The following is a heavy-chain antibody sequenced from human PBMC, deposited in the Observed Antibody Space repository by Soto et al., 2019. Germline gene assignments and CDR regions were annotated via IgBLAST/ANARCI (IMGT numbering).Heavy chain of an antibody. Sequence: SETLSLTCTVSGGSISSGGYYWSWIRQHPGKGLEWIGYIYYSGSTYYNPSLKSRVTISVDTSKNQFSLKLSSVTAADTAVYYCARGVDEMSDYWGQRTLVTVSS. CDR3: ARGVDEMSDY. V-gene: IGHV4-31*03. J-gene: IGHJ4*02. CDR1: GGSISSGGYY. CDR2: IYYSGST.